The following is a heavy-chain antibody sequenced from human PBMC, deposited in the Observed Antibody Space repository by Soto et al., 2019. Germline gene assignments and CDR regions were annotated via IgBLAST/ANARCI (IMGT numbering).Heavy chain of an antibody. J-gene: IGHJ4*02. CDR3: ARTQSPRLKYSSSPFDY. Sequence: WDPLTLTWTCAASTSRCYYWNWLRQPPGKGLEWIGYIYYSGSTNYNPSLKSRVTISVDTSKNQFSLKLSSVTAADTAVYYCARTQSPRLKYSSSPFDYWGQGTRVNVS. CDR2: IYYSGST. CDR1: ASTSRCYY. V-gene: IGHV4-59*01. D-gene: IGHD6-6*01.